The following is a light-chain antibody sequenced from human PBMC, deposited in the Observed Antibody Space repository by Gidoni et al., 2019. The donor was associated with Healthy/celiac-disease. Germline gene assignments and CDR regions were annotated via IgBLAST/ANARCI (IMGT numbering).Light chain of an antibody. V-gene: IGKV1-39*01. CDR2: AAS. J-gene: IGKJ2*01. CDR3: QQSYSTPPMYT. Sequence: DIQMNQSPSSLSASVGDRVTITCRASQSISSYLNWYQQKPGKAHKLLLYAASSLKSGVGSRFRGSGSGTDFTLTISSLQPEDFATYYCQQSYSTPPMYTFGQGTKLEIK. CDR1: QSISSY.